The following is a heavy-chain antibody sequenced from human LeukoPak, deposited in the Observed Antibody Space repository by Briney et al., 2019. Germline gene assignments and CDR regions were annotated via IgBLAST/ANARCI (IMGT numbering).Heavy chain of an antibody. D-gene: IGHD5-12*01. CDR2: ISYDGSNK. Sequence: PGGSLRLSCAASGFTFSSYGMHWVRQAPGKGLEWVAVISYDGSNKYYADSVKGQFTISRDNSKNTLYLQINSLRAEDTAVYYCARLSGYDSEGSADYWGQGTLVTVSS. J-gene: IGHJ4*02. CDR3: ARLSGYDSEGSADY. CDR1: GFTFSSYG. V-gene: IGHV3-30*03.